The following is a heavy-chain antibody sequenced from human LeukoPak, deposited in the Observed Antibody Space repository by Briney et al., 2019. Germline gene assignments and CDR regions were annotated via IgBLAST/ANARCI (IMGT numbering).Heavy chain of an antibody. CDR2: IYYSGST. Sequence: PSQTLSLTCTVSGGSISSGDYYWSWIRQPPGKGLEWIGYIYYSGSTYYNPSLKSRVTISVDTSKNQFSLKLSSVTAADTAVYYCAREKWDGDYGPVFDYWGQGTLVTVSS. V-gene: IGHV4-30-4*01. CDR3: AREKWDGDYGPVFDY. CDR1: GGSISSGDYY. D-gene: IGHD4-17*01. J-gene: IGHJ4*02.